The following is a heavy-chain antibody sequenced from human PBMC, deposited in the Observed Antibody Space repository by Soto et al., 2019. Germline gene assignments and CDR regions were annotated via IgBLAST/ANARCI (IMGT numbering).Heavy chain of an antibody. CDR1: GFTFSDHY. J-gene: IGHJ4*02. CDR2: ISSSGTTI. Sequence: GGSLRLSCAASGFTFSDHYMSWIRQAPGKGLEWISYISSSGTTIYYTDSVKGRFTISRDNSKNTLYLQMNSLRAEDTAVYYCARVYCGGDCYPFDYWGQGTLVTVSS. V-gene: IGHV3-11*04. CDR3: ARVYCGGDCYPFDY. D-gene: IGHD2-21*02.